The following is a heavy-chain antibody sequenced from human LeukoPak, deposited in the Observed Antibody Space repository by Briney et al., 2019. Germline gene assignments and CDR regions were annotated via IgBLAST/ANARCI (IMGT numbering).Heavy chain of an antibody. CDR3: ANSPSSYVFYYYMDV. D-gene: IGHD5-18*01. J-gene: IGHJ6*03. CDR1: GFTLDEYD. V-gene: IGHV3-9*01. Sequence: GGPLRLSCAASGFTLDEYDMHWVRQAPGKGLEWVSGNSWNSGSIGYADSVKGRFTISRDNAKNSLYLQMNSLRPEDTALYYCANSPSSYVFYYYMDVWGKGNTVTVSS. CDR2: NSWNSGSI.